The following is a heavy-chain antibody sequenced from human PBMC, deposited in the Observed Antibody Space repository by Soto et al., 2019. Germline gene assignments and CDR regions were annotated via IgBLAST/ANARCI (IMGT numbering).Heavy chain of an antibody. V-gene: IGHV4-39*01. CDR2: IYYSGST. CDR3: ASLVLNSGWCYFDY. J-gene: IGHJ4*02. CDR1: GGSISSSSYY. D-gene: IGHD6-19*01. Sequence: SETLSLTCTVSGGSISSSSYYWGWIRQPPGKGLEWIGSIYYSGSTYYNPSLKSRVTISVDTSKNQFSLKLSSVTAADTAVYYCASLVLNSGWCYFDYWGQGTLVTVSS.